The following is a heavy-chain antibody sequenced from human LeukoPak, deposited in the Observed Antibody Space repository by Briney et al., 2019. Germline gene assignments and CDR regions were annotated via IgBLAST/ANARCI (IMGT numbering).Heavy chain of an antibody. Sequence: GGSLRLACEASGFSFDEYHMSWIRQAPGKGLEWVSYISHSGGTIYYADSVRGRFTISRDNAKNSAFLQMNSPRAEDTALYYCARDPKNASGWLWYSDLWGRGTLVVVSS. J-gene: IGHJ2*01. D-gene: IGHD6-19*01. CDR1: GFSFDEYH. V-gene: IGHV3-11*01. CDR2: ISHSGGTI. CDR3: ARDPKNASGWLWYSDL.